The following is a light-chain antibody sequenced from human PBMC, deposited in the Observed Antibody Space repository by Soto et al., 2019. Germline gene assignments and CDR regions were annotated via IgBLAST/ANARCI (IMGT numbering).Light chain of an antibody. CDR3: SSYTSSSTRV. CDR1: SSDVGGYNY. CDR2: DVS. V-gene: IGLV2-14*01. Sequence: QSALTQPASVSGSPGQSITISCTGTSSDVGGYNYVSWYQQHPGKDPKLMIYDVSNRPSGVSNRSSGSKSGNTASLTTSRLQAEDEADYYCSSYTSSSTRVFGTGTKLTVL. J-gene: IGLJ1*01.